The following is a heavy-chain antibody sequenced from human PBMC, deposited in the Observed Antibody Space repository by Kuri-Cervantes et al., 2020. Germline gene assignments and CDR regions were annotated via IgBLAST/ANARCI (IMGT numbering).Heavy chain of an antibody. CDR3: AKDGYPDDYGDYSWPNY. V-gene: IGHV3-30*01. Sequence: GESLKISCAASGSTFSSHAMHWVRQAPGKGLEWVAVVSYDGSYKDYADSVKGRCAFSRDNSKNTLYLQMNSLRAEDTAVYYCAKDGYPDDYGDYSWPNYWGQGTLVTVSS. J-gene: IGHJ4*02. CDR2: VSYDGSYK. D-gene: IGHD4-17*01. CDR1: GSTFSSHA.